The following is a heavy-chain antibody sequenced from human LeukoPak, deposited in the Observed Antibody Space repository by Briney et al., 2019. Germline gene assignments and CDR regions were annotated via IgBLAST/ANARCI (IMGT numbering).Heavy chain of an antibody. CDR2: IYNSGTT. J-gene: IGHJ6*02. Sequence: PSETLSLTCTVSGGSISSGGYYWSWIRQHPGTGLDWIGYIYNSGTTYYNPSLKSRVTISVDMSKNQFSLKLSSVTAADTAVYYCARDPTRRNYHGLDVWGQGTTVTVSS. CDR3: ARDPTRRNYHGLDV. V-gene: IGHV4-31*03. CDR1: GGSISSGGYY. D-gene: IGHD1-7*01.